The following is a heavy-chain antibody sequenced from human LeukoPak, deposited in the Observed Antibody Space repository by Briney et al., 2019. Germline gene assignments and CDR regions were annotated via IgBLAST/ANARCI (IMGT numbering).Heavy chain of an antibody. D-gene: IGHD3-22*01. CDR3: ARPPPSSGQGDFAY. Sequence: SETLSLTCAVSGYSISSGYYWGWIRQPPGKGLEWIGSIYHSGSTYYNPSLKSRVTISVDTSKNQFSLKLSSVTAADTAVYYWARPPPSSGQGDFAYWGQGTLVTVSS. V-gene: IGHV4-38-2*01. CDR2: IYHSGST. J-gene: IGHJ4*02. CDR1: GYSISSGYY.